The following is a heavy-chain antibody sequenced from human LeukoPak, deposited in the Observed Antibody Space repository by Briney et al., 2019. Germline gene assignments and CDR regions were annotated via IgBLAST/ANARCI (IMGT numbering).Heavy chain of an antibody. CDR1: GFTFSSYA. J-gene: IGHJ4*02. CDR2: ISGSGGST. Sequence: GGSLRLSCAASGFTFSSYAMSWVRQAPGKGLEWVPGISGSGGSTYYADSVKGRFTISRDNSKNTLYLQMNSLRAEDTAVYYCAREYCTNGVCYDYWGQGTLVTVSS. V-gene: IGHV3-23*01. CDR3: AREYCTNGVCYDY. D-gene: IGHD2-8*01.